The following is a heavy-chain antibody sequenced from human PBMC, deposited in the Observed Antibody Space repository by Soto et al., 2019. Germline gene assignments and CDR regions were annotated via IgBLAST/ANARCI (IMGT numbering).Heavy chain of an antibody. CDR1: GFTFSDYY. CDR3: AKRAEDSSSAGNWFDP. CDR2: ISSSGSTI. D-gene: IGHD6-6*01. V-gene: IGHV3-11*01. J-gene: IGHJ5*02. Sequence: GGSLRLSCAASGFTFSDYYMSWIRQAPGKGLEWVSYISSSGSTIYDADSVKGRFTISRDNAKNSLYLQMNSLRAEDTAVYYCAKRAEDSSSAGNWFDPWGQGTLVTVSA.